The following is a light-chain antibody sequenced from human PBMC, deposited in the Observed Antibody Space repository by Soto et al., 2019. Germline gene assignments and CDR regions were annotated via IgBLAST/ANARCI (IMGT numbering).Light chain of an antibody. J-gene: IGLJ7*01. V-gene: IGLV1-36*01. Sequence: QSVLTQPPSVSEAPRQRVTISCSGSRSNIGNNAVSWYQQFPGKAPKLLMYYDDVLPSGVSDRFSGSKSGTSASLGISGLQSEDEADYYCAAWDDSLNVAVFGGGTQLTVL. CDR3: AAWDDSLNVAV. CDR1: RSNIGNNA. CDR2: YDD.